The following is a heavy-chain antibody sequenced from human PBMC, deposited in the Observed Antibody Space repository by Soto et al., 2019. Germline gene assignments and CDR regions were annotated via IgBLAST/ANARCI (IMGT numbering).Heavy chain of an antibody. CDR2: VGDHTNGSAT. CDR1: GVSFNGSA. CDR3: RRLSQGDGRGYLAY. Sequence: PGGCMRLSCTASGVSFNGSAMPWVRKDSGKGLECIVLVGDHTNGSATAYAAEVTGRFTISRDDSKHTAYLQMNSLQSEDTVVYCCRRLSQGDGRGYLAYWFQGALVAVSS. D-gene: IGHD3-22*01. J-gene: IGHJ4*02. V-gene: IGHV3-73*01.